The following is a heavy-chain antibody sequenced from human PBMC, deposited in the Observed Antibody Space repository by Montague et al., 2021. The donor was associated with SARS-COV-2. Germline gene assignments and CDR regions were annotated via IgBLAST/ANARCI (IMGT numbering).Heavy chain of an antibody. J-gene: IGHJ6*02. Sequence: SLRLSCAASGFTFSSYGMHWVRQAPGKGLEWVAVISYDGSNKNYADSVKGRFTISRDNSKNTLYLQMNSLRAEDTALYYWAGSLLEYYGMDVWGQGTTVTVSS. CDR2: ISYDGSNK. CDR3: AGSLLEYYGMDV. D-gene: IGHD3-3*01. V-gene: IGHV3-30*03. CDR1: GFTFSSYG.